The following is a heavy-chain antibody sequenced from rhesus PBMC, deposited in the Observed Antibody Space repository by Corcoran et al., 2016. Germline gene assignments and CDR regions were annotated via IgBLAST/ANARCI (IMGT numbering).Heavy chain of an antibody. CDR1: GASIRGYY. CDR2: IFGNGGNT. D-gene: IGHD3-9*01. V-gene: IGHV4-160*01. CDR3: ARQEKLLFFQF. J-gene: IGHJ1*01. Sequence: QVQLQESGPGLVKPSETLSLTCAVSGASIRGYYWTWIRLPPGKGREWIGRIFGNGGNTDYNPSLKSRVTFSTDTSKNQFSLKLNSVTAADTAVYYCARQEKLLFFQFWGQGALVTVSS.